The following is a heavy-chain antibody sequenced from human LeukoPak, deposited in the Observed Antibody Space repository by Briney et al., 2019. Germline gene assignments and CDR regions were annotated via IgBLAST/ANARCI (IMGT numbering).Heavy chain of an antibody. CDR1: GFTFSSYA. Sequence: GGSLRLSCAASGFTFSSYAMSWVRQAPGKGLEWVSAISGSGGSTYYADSVKGRFTVSRDNSKNTLYLQMNSLRAEDTAVYYCAKDRGRELLWFGELSNNWFDPWGQGTLVTVS. CDR3: AKDRGRELLWFGELSNNWFDP. J-gene: IGHJ5*02. V-gene: IGHV3-23*01. D-gene: IGHD3-10*01. CDR2: ISGSGGST.